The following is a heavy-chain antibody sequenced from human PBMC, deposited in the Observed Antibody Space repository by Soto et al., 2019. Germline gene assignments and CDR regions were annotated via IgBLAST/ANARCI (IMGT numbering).Heavy chain of an antibody. Sequence: PSETLSLTCSVSGDSISNLDYFWAWIRQPPGQALEYIGYIYKSATTYYNPSFESRVAISVDTSKSQFSLNVTSVTAADTAVYFCARGRYCLTGRCFPNWFDSWGQGTTVTVS. CDR1: GDSISNLDYF. CDR2: IYKSATT. CDR3: ARGRYCLTGRCFPNWFDS. J-gene: IGHJ5*01. V-gene: IGHV4-30-4*01. D-gene: IGHD7-27*01.